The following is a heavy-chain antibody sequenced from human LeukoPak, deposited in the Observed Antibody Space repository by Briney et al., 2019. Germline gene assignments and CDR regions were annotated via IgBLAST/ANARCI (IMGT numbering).Heavy chain of an antibody. Sequence: GASVKVSCKASGYTFTGYYMHWVRQAPGQGLEWMGWINPNSGVTNYAQKFQGRVTMTRDTSISTAYMELSRLRSDDTAVYYCARDSGSFQDGFDYWGQEPWSPSPQ. J-gene: IGHJ4*01. CDR1: GYTFTGYY. CDR3: ARDSGSFQDGFDY. D-gene: IGHD1-26*01. CDR2: INPNSGVT. V-gene: IGHV1-2*02.